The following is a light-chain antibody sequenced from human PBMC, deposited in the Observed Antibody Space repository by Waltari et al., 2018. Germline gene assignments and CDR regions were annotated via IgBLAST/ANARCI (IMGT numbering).Light chain of an antibody. CDR3: QQSYSSPPT. CDR1: QHISRY. J-gene: IGKJ1*01. Sequence: DIQMTQSPSSLSASIGDRVAITFRPSQHISRYLNWYQHEPGKAPKLLIHAASNLQSGVPARFSGSGSGTEFTLTISTLQPEDFAVYYCQQSYSSPPTFGRGTKVEIK. CDR2: AAS. V-gene: IGKV1-39*01.